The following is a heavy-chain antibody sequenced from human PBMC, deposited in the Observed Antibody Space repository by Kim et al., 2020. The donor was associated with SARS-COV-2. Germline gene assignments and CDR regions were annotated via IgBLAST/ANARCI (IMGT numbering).Heavy chain of an antibody. V-gene: IGHV4-61*01. Sequence: SETLSLTCTVSGGSVSSGSYYWSWIRQPPGKGLEWIGYIYYSGSTNYNPSLKSRVTISVDTSKNQFSLKLSSVTAADTAVYYCARDAGSYYYYYYGMDV. J-gene: IGHJ6*01. CDR2: IYYSGST. D-gene: IGHD3-10*01. CDR1: GGSVSSGSYY. CDR3: ARDAGSYYYYYYGMDV.